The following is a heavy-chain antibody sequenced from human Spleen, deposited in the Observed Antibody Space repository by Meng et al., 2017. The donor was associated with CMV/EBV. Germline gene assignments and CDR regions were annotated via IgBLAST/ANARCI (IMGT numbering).Heavy chain of an antibody. V-gene: IGHV1-2*02. CDR2: INPNSGGT. J-gene: IGHJ4*02. Sequence: QVQLVQCGGGVKKPGASVKVSCKASGYTFTGYYMHWVRQAPGQGLEWMGWINPNSGGTNYAQKFQGRVTMTRDTSISTAYMELSRLRSDDTAVYYCARDWWELLQGFDYWGQGTLVTVSS. CDR1: GYTFTGYY. D-gene: IGHD1-26*01. CDR3: ARDWWELLQGFDY.